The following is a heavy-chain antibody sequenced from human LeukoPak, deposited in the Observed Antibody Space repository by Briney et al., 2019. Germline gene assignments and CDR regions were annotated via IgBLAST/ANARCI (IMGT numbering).Heavy chain of an antibody. D-gene: IGHD3-22*01. CDR2: ISSSSSYI. V-gene: IGHV3-21*01. CDR1: RFTFSSYS. J-gene: IGHJ5*02. CDR3: ARNEKEGTYYYDSTNWFDP. Sequence: GGSLRLFCAASRFTFSSYSMNWVRQAPGKGLEWVSSISSSSSYIYYADSVKGRFTISRDNAKNSLYLQMNSLRAEDTAVYYCARNEKEGTYYYDSTNWFDPWGQGTLVTVSS.